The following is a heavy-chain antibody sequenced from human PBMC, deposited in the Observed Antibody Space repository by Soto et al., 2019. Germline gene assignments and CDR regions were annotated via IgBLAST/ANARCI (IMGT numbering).Heavy chain of an antibody. Sequence: EVHLEESGGGLVQPGGSLRLSCTASGFIVSNTYVNWVRQAPGKGLEWGSVISNRGDTHYADSVRGRFSLSRDISDNTLHLQMNNLRVEDTAVYYCAREPRYCRGGSCSITGDAYDIWGQGTMVTVSS. CDR3: AREPRYCRGGSCSITGDAYDI. CDR2: ISNRGDT. J-gene: IGHJ3*02. D-gene: IGHD2-15*01. CDR1: GFIVSNTY. V-gene: IGHV3-66*01.